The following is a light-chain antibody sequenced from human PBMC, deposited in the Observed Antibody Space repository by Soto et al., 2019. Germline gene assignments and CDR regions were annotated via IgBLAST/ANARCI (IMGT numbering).Light chain of an antibody. CDR3: QQRSNWPPWT. J-gene: IGKJ1*01. CDR1: QSVSSY. CDR2: DAS. Sequence: EIVLTQSPATLSLSPGERATLSCRASQSVSSYLAWYQQKPGQAPRLLIYDASNRATGIPARFSGSGSWTDFTLTISSLEPEDFAVYYCQQRSNWPPWTVGRGTQVEIK. V-gene: IGKV3-11*01.